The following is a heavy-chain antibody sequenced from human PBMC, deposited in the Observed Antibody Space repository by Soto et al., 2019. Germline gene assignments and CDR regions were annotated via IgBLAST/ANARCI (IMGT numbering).Heavy chain of an antibody. J-gene: IGHJ5*02. CDR2: IYYSGST. V-gene: IGHV4-31*03. CDR1: GGSISSGGYY. Sequence: SETLSLTCTVSGGSISSGGYYWSWIRQHPGKGLEWIGYIYYSGSTYYNPSLKSRVTISVDTSKNQFSLKLSSVTAADTAVYYCARVSGSSSSWYRGYWFDPWGQGTLVTVSS. D-gene: IGHD6-13*01. CDR3: ARVSGSSSSWYRGYWFDP.